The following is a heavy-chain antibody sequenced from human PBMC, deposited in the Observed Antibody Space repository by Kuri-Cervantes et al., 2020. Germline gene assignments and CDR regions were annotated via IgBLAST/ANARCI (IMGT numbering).Heavy chain of an antibody. CDR1: GFTFDDYT. D-gene: IGHD4-17*01. Sequence: ETLSLTCAASGFTFDDYTMHWVRQAPGKGLEWVSLISWDGGSTYYADSVKGRFTISRDNGKNTLYLQMNSLRAEETAVYYCLRDYGGVWGQGTTVTVSS. J-gene: IGHJ6*02. CDR3: LRDYGGV. V-gene: IGHV3-43*01. CDR2: ISWDGGST.